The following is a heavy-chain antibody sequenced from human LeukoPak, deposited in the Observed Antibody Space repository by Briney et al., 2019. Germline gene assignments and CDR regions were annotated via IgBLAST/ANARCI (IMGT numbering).Heavy chain of an antibody. Sequence: PGGSLRLSCAASGFTFDDYAMHWVRQAPGKGLEWVSGISWNSGSIGYADSVKGRFTISRDNAKNSLYLQMNSLRAEDTALYYCAKGMPGSSSFDYWGQGTLVTVSP. D-gene: IGHD3-10*01. CDR2: ISWNSGSI. CDR3: AKGMPGSSSFDY. CDR1: GFTFDDYA. J-gene: IGHJ4*02. V-gene: IGHV3-9*01.